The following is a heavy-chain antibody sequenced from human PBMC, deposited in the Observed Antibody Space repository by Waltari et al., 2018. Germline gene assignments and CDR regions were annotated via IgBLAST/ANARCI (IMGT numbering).Heavy chain of an antibody. CDR1: Y. CDR2: IYYSGST. D-gene: IGHD3-22*01. Sequence: YWGWIRQPPGKGLEWIGSIYYSGSTYYNPSLKSRVTISVDTSKNQFSLKLSSVTAADTAVYYCARSQYYYDSSGYYYYYWGQGTLVTVSS. J-gene: IGHJ4*02. CDR3: ARSQYYYDSSGYYYYY. V-gene: IGHV4-39*07.